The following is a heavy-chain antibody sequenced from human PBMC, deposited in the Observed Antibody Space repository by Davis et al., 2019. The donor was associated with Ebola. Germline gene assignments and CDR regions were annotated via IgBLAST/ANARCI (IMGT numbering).Heavy chain of an antibody. D-gene: IGHD3-22*01. CDR1: GYTFTGYY. Sequence: ASVKVSCKASGYTFTGYYMHWVRQAPGQGLEWMGRINPNSGGTNYAQKFQGRVTMTRDTSISTAYMELSRLRSDDTAVYYCARNSAYYYDSSGHWGQGTLITVSS. J-gene: IGHJ4*02. CDR3: ARNSAYYYDSSGH. CDR2: INPNSGGT. V-gene: IGHV1-2*06.